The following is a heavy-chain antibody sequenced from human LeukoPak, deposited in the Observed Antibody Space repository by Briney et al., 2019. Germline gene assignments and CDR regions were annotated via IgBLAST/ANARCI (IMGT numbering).Heavy chain of an antibody. J-gene: IGHJ6*03. Sequence: PGGSLRLSCAASGFTFSSYWMSWFRQAPGKGLEWVANIKQDGSEKYYVDSVKGRFTISRDNAKNSLYLQMNSLRAEDTAVYYCARGRGGYSYGYGPYYYYYMDVWGKGTTVTVSS. D-gene: IGHD5-18*01. CDR3: ARGRGGYSYGYGPYYYYYMDV. CDR2: IKQDGSEK. V-gene: IGHV3-7*01. CDR1: GFTFSSYW.